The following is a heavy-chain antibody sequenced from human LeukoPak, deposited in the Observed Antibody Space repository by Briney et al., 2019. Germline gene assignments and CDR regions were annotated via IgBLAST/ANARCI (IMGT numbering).Heavy chain of an antibody. CDR1: GYSFTNYW. CDR3: VSHQRWTYHFDY. J-gene: IGHJ4*02. Sequence: GESLKIFCQISGYSFTNYWIGWVRQLPGKGLEWMGIIFPGDSDTHYSPSFRGHVTLSVDKSVTTAYLQWDSLKASDSAKYYCVSHQRWTYHFDYWGQGTLVCVSS. D-gene: IGHD3/OR15-3a*01. V-gene: IGHV5-51*01. CDR2: IFPGDSDT.